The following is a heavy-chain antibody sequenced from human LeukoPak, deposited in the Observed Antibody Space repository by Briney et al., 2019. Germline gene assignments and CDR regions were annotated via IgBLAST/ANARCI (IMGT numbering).Heavy chain of an antibody. CDR3: ARVSYYPPYYFDF. Sequence: SETLSLTCAVSGGSISHYYWSWVRQSPGKGPEWIGYIFYSGTTDYNPSLKSQVTFSVDTSKNQFSLKLSSVAAADTAVYYCARVSYYPPYYFDFWGQGTLVIVSS. CDR2: IFYSGTT. V-gene: IGHV4-59*01. CDR1: GGSISHYY. J-gene: IGHJ4*02. D-gene: IGHD3-22*01.